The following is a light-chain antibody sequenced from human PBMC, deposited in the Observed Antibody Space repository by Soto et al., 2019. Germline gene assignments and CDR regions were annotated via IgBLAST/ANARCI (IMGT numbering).Light chain of an antibody. CDR1: QSIGNW. CDR3: QQYNSYV. J-gene: IGKJ3*01. V-gene: IGKV1-5*03. CDR2: KAS. Sequence: DVQMTQTPSSLSASVGDRVILTCRASQSIGNWLAWYQQKPGKAPKLLIYKASSLESGVPTRFSGRGSGTDFTLTISSLQPEDFATYYCQQYNSYVFGPGTKVDIK.